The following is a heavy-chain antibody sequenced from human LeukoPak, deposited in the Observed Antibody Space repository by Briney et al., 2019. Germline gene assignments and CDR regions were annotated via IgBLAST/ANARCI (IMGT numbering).Heavy chain of an antibody. J-gene: IGHJ4*02. V-gene: IGHV3-11*01. CDR2: ISSSGSTM. Sequence: GGSLRLSCAASGFIFSDYYMSWIRQAPGKGLEWVSYISSSGSTMYYTDSVKGRFTISRDNAKDSLYLQMNSLRAEDTAVYYCASENNWNDSYYFDYWGQGTLVTVSS. D-gene: IGHD1-20*01. CDR3: ASENNWNDSYYFDY. CDR1: GFIFSDYY.